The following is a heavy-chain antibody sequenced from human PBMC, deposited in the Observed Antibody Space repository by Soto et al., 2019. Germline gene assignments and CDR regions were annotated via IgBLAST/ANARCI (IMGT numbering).Heavy chain of an antibody. D-gene: IGHD2-21*01. V-gene: IGHV4-4*07. Sequence: SETLSLTCSVSGGSMRSYYWNWLRQPAGKGLEWIGRIYSRGDTNYNPSVKSRVTMSVDTSKNEFSLRLNSVTAADTAVYYCAGIGEDVYYGMDVWGQGTTVTVSS. CDR2: IYSRGDT. CDR3: AGIGEDVYYGMDV. J-gene: IGHJ6*02. CDR1: GGSMRSYY.